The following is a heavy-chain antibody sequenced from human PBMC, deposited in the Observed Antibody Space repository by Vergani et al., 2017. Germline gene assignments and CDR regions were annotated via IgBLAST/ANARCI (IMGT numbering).Heavy chain of an antibody. CDR2: FDPEHGEV. D-gene: IGHD3-22*01. Sequence: QVQLVQSGSEVRKPGASVKVSCQVSGYSLTELTIHWVRQAPGKGLEWMGGFDPEHGEVTFAHHIQGRVTMTEDRSTDTAYMELSSLRPEDTALYCGAIVTDDYDSSGYCLDCWGQGTLVTVSS. V-gene: IGHV1-24*01. CDR3: AIVTDDYDSSGYCLDC. CDR1: GYSLTELT. J-gene: IGHJ4*02.